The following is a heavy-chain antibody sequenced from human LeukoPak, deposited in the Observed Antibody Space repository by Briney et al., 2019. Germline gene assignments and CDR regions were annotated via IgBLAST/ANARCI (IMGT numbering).Heavy chain of an antibody. CDR3: ARSLDRGSSWYDYFDY. D-gene: IGHD6-13*01. V-gene: IGHV4-39*01. CDR1: GGSITSSSYY. Sequence: SETLSLTCSVSGGSITSSSYYWGWIRQPPEKGLEWIGSIYYTGGTYYTPSLKSRVTISVDTSKNQFSLKLSSVTAADTAVYYSARSLDRGSSWYDYFDYGGQGTLVTVSS. J-gene: IGHJ4*02. CDR2: IYYTGGT.